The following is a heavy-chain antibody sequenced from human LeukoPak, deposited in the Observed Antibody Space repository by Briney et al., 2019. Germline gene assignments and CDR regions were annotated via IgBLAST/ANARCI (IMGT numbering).Heavy chain of an antibody. CDR2: ISGSGGTT. Sequence: QPGGSLRLSCAASGFTFSSYAMNWVRQAPGKGLEWVSAISGSGGTTYYADSVKGRFTISRDSSKNTLFLHMNTLRAEDTAIYYCAKDRTVGASYWYFDLWGRGTLVTVSS. D-gene: IGHD1-26*01. V-gene: IGHV3-23*01. J-gene: IGHJ2*01. CDR3: AKDRTVGASYWYFDL. CDR1: GFTFSSYA.